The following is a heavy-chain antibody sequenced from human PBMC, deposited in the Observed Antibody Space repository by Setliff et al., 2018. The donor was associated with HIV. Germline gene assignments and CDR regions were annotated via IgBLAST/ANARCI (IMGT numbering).Heavy chain of an antibody. CDR2: ISPYNGDM. CDR1: GYIFDAYA. Sequence: ASVKVSCKTSGYIFDAYAITWVRQAPGQGLEWIGWISPYNGDMKYAQNFQGRLSVTIDTSTTTVYMELSSLRPDDTAVYYCSRGPKYIIPTSNWFDSWGQGTPVTVSS. D-gene: IGHD1-26*01. CDR3: SRGPKYIIPTSNWFDS. V-gene: IGHV1-18*01. J-gene: IGHJ5*01.